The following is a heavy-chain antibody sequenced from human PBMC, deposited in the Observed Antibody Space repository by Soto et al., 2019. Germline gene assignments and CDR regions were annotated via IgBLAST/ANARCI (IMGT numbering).Heavy chain of an antibody. Sequence: PSETLSLTCTVSGGSVSSGSYYWSWIRQPPGKGLEWIGYIYYSGSTNYNPSLKSQVTISVDTSKNQFSLKLSSVTAADTAVYYCARSPYCSGGSCPRAAFDIWGQGTMVTVSS. CDR1: GGSVSSGSYY. D-gene: IGHD2-15*01. CDR2: IYYSGST. V-gene: IGHV4-61*01. J-gene: IGHJ3*02. CDR3: ARSPYCSGGSCPRAAFDI.